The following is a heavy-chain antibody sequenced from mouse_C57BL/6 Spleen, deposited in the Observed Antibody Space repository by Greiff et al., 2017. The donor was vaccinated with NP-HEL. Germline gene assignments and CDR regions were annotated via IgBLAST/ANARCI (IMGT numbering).Heavy chain of an antibody. J-gene: IGHJ3*01. Sequence: QVQLKQSGAELVRPGTSVKVSCKASGYAFTNYLIEWVKQRPGQGLESIGVINPGSGGTNYNEKFKGKATLTADKSSSTAYMQLSSLTSEDSAVYFCARSDYYGSSYWFAYWGQGTLVTVSA. V-gene: IGHV1-54*01. CDR3: ARSDYYGSSYWFAY. CDR2: INPGSGGT. D-gene: IGHD1-1*01. CDR1: GYAFTNYL.